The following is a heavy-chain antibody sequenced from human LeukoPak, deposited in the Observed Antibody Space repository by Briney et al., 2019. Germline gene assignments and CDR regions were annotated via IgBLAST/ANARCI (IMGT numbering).Heavy chain of an antibody. V-gene: IGHV1-69*04. CDR1: GGTFSSYA. CDR3: AREAYCGGDCQPGYYFDY. D-gene: IGHD2-21*02. J-gene: IGHJ4*02. CDR2: IIPILGIA. Sequence: SVKVSCKASGGTFSSYAISWVRQAPGQGLKWMGRIIPILGIANYAQKFQGRVTITADKSTSTAYMELSSLRSEDTAVYYCAREAYCGGDCQPGYYFDYWGQGTLVTVSS.